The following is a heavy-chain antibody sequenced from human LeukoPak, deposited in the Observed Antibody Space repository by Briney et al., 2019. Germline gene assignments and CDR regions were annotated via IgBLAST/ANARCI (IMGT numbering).Heavy chain of an antibody. V-gene: IGHV4-31*03. CDR1: GDSISSGGYY. CDR2: IYSSGST. J-gene: IGHJ4*02. CDR3: ARDRSAYYYDSSGFDY. Sequence: SQTLSLTCTVSGDSISSGGYYWRWIRQHLGKGLEWIGYIYSSGSTYYSPSLKSRLTLSVDTSENQFSLRLRSVTAADTAVYFCARDRSAYYYDSSGFDYWGQGTLVTVSS. D-gene: IGHD3-22*01.